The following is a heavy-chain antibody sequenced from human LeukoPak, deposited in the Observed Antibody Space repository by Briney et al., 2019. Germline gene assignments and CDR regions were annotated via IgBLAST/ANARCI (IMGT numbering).Heavy chain of an antibody. CDR2: IGSSSSTI. Sequence: GGSLRLSCAISGFTFSDYGKNWVRQAPGKGLEWISYIGSSSSTIYYADSVKGRFTISRDNAKNSLSLQMNSLRGEDTAVYYCAKNGVVVGVSDYWGQGTLVTVSS. D-gene: IGHD2-15*01. V-gene: IGHV3-48*01. J-gene: IGHJ4*02. CDR1: GFTFSDYG. CDR3: AKNGVVVGVSDY.